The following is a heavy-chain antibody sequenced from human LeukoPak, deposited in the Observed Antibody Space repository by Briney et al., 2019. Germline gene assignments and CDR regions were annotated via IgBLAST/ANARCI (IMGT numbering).Heavy chain of an antibody. D-gene: IGHD2-2*01. CDR3: AKDLVGYQLSMNWFDP. J-gene: IGHJ5*02. CDR1: GFTFSSYG. Sequence: AGGSLRLSCAASGFTFSSYGMHWVRQAPGRGLEWVVFIRYDGSNKYYADSVKGRFTISRDNSKNTLYLQMNSLRAEDTAVYYCAKDLVGYQLSMNWFDPWGQGTLVTVSS. V-gene: IGHV3-30*02. CDR2: IRYDGSNK.